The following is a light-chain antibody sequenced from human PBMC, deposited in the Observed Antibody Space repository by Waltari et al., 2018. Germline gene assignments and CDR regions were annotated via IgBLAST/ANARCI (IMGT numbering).Light chain of an antibody. J-gene: IGKJ1*01. CDR2: WAS. CDR1: QSVLYSSNNQNY. CDR3: QQYYSTPT. V-gene: IGKV4-1*01. Sequence: DIVMTQSPDSLAVSLGERATINCKSSQSVLYSSNNQNYLAWYQQKPGQPPKLLIYWASTRESGVPDRFSGSGSGTDFTLTISSLQAEDVAVYYCQQYYSTPTFGQGTKVEIK.